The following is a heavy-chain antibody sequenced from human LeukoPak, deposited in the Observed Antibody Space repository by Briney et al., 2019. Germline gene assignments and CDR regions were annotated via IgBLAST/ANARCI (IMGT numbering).Heavy chain of an antibody. CDR2: IWYDGSDK. D-gene: IGHD2-2*01. V-gene: IGHV3-30*19. CDR3: ASLYCSSTSCPSVDY. Sequence: GRSLRLSCAASGFTFSSYGMHWVRQAPGKGLEWVAVIWYDGSDKYYADSVKGRFTISRDNSKNTLYLQMNSLRAEDTAVYYCASLYCSSTSCPSVDYWGQGTLVTVSS. J-gene: IGHJ4*02. CDR1: GFTFSSYG.